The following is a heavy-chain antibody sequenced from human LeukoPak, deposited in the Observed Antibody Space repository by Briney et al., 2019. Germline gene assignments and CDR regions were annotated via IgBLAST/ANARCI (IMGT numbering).Heavy chain of an antibody. CDR3: ARGSWFGELLYEFDY. J-gene: IGHJ4*02. D-gene: IGHD3-10*01. CDR1: GGTFSSYA. V-gene: IGHV1-69*05. Sequence: SVKVSCKASGGTFSSYAISWVRQAPGQGLEWMGGIIPIFGTANYAQKLQGRVTMTTDTSTSTAYMELRSLRSDDTAVYYCARGSWFGELLYEFDYWGQGTLVTVSS. CDR2: IIPIFGTA.